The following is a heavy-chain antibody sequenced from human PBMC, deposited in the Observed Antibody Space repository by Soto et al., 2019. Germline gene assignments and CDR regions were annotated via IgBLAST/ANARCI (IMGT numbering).Heavy chain of an antibody. Sequence: QVQLQESGPGLVRPSETLSLTCTVSSDSISSYYWIWIRQSPGKGLEWIGYTDYSGNTNYNPSLKSRVARSGDAAKYQCALRLSSVTAADTAVYYCARAVGDPLYYLDYWGQGTLVTVSS. CDR2: TDYSGNT. J-gene: IGHJ4*02. D-gene: IGHD6-19*01. CDR3: ARAVGDPLYYLDY. V-gene: IGHV4-59*08. CDR1: SDSISSYY.